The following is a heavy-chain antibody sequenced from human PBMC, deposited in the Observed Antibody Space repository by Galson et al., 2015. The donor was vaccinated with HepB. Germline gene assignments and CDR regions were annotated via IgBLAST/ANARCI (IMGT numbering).Heavy chain of an antibody. CDR3: ARAPYGDYPDY. D-gene: IGHD4-17*01. Sequence: SLRLSCAASGFTFSSHAMHWVRQAPGKGLEYVSAISSNGGSTYYANSVKGRFTISRDNSKNTLYLQMGSLRAEDMAVYYCARAPYGDYPDYWGQGTLVTVSS. J-gene: IGHJ4*02. CDR1: GFTFSSHA. CDR2: ISSNGGST. V-gene: IGHV3-64*01.